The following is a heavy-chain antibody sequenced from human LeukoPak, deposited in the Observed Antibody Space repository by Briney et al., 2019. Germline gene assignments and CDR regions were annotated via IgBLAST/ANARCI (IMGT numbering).Heavy chain of an antibody. D-gene: IGHD3-3*01. J-gene: IGHJ6*02. CDR3: ARRPLFGVVPWGMDV. CDR2: IYYTGST. Sequence: PSETLSLTCTVSGGSISSYYWSWIRQPPGKGLEWIGYIYYTGSTNYNPSLKSRVTISVGTSKNQFSLNLSSVTAADTAVYYCARRPLFGVVPWGMDVWGQGTTVTVSS. CDR1: GGSISSYY. V-gene: IGHV4-59*08.